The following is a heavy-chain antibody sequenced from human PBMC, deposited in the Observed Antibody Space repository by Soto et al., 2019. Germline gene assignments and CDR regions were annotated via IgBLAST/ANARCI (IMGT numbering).Heavy chain of an antibody. CDR1: GFTFSTYS. D-gene: IGHD3-10*01. V-gene: IGHV3-48*02. J-gene: IGHJ4*02. CDR3: ARVRINYSCSGIVDY. Sequence: EVHLVESGGGLVQPGGSLRLSCAASGFTFSTYSMNWVRQAPGKGLEWVSYISSGSSTLSYADSVKGRFTISRDNAKNSLHLQMNSLRDEDTAVYYCARVRINYSCSGIVDYWGQGTRVSVSS. CDR2: ISSGSSTL.